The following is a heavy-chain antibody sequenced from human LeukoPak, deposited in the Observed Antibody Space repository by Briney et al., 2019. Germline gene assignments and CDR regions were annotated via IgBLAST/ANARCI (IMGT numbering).Heavy chain of an antibody. CDR2: INHSGST. CDR3: ARDFRGITIFGVEDWFDP. D-gene: IGHD3-3*01. CDR1: GGSFSGYY. V-gene: IGHV4-34*01. J-gene: IGHJ5*02. Sequence: PSETLSLTCAVYGGSFSGYYWSWIRQPPGKGLEWIGEINHSGSTNYNPSLKSRVTISVDTSKNQFSLKLSSVTAADTAVYYCARDFRGITIFGVEDWFDPWGQGTLVTVSS.